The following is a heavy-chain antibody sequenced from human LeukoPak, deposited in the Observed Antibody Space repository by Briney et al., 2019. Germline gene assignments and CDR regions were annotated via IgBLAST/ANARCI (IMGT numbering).Heavy chain of an antibody. J-gene: IGHJ4*02. Sequence: GGSLSLSCAASGFTFSTYGMHWVRQAPGKGLEWLAVIWYDGSNKYYADSVKGRFTISRDNSKNTLYLQMNSLRAEDTAVYYCAREKSAVAGYYFDYWGQGTLVTVSS. D-gene: IGHD6-19*01. V-gene: IGHV3-33*01. CDR3: AREKSAVAGYYFDY. CDR2: IWYDGSNK. CDR1: GFTFSTYG.